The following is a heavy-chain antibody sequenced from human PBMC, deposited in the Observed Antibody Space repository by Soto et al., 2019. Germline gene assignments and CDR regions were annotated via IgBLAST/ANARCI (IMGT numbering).Heavy chain of an antibody. CDR1: GFTFSSYA. CDR2: ISGSGGST. Sequence: EVQLLKSGGGLVRPGGSLRLSCAASGFTFSSYAMSWVRQAPGKGLEWVSAISGSGGSTYYADSVKGRFTISRDNSKNTLYLQMNGLRAEVTAVYYCAKASGSSWYYYFDYWGQGTLVTVSS. J-gene: IGHJ4*02. D-gene: IGHD6-13*01. CDR3: AKASGSSWYYYFDY. V-gene: IGHV3-23*01.